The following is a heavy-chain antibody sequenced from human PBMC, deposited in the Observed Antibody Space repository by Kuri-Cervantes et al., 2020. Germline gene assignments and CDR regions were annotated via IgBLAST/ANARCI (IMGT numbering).Heavy chain of an antibody. V-gene: IGHV3-30*18. D-gene: IGHD3-9*01. Sequence: GESLKISCAASGFTFSSYGMHWVRQAPGKGLEWVAVISYDGSNKYYADSVKGRFTISRDNSKNTLYLQMNSLRAEDTAVYYCAKLVAITIFSLVTLVDYWGQGTLVTVPS. CDR1: GFTFSSYG. CDR3: AKLVAITIFSLVTLVDY. J-gene: IGHJ4*02. CDR2: ISYDGSNK.